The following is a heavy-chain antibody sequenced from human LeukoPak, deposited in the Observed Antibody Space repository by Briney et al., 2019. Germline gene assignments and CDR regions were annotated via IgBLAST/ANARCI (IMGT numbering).Heavy chain of an antibody. CDR3: ARLQSRSYRFDY. V-gene: IGHV4-34*01. CDR1: GGSFSGYY. J-gene: IGHJ4*02. D-gene: IGHD1-26*01. Sequence: SETLSLTCAVYGGSFSGYYWSWIRQPPGKGLEWIGEINHSGSTNYNPSLKSRVTISVDTSKNQFSLKLSSVTAADTAVYYCARLQSRSYRFDYWGQGTLVTVSS. CDR2: INHSGST.